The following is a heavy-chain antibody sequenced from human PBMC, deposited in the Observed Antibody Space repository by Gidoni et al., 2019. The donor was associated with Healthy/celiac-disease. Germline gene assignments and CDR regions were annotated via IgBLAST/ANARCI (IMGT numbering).Heavy chain of an antibody. CDR3: AKDGDLWFGDAGGYFFDY. CDR2: ISYDGSNK. D-gene: IGHD3-10*01. J-gene: IGHJ4*02. Sequence: QVQLVESGGGVVQPGRSLRLSCAASGFTFSSYGMHWVRQAPGKGLEWVAGISYDGSNKYYADSVKGRFTISRDNSKNTLYLQMNSLRAEDTAVYYCAKDGDLWFGDAGGYFFDYWGQGTLVTVSS. CDR1: GFTFSSYG. V-gene: IGHV3-30*18.